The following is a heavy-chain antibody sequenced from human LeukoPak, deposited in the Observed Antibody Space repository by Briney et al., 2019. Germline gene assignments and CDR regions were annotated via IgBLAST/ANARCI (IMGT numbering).Heavy chain of an antibody. Sequence: SETLSHTCTVSGGSISSGDYYWSSIRHPTGKGLEWIGYIYYSGSTYYNPTLKSRVTISVDTSKNQFSLKLSSVTAADTAVYYCARELSYGEEFDYCGQGTLVTVSS. J-gene: IGHJ4*02. CDR2: IYYSGST. CDR1: GGSISSGDYY. V-gene: IGHV4-30-4*01. D-gene: IGHD4-17*01. CDR3: ARELSYGEEFDY.